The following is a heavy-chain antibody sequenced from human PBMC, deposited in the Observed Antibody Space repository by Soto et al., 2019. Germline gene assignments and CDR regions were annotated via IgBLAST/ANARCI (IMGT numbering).Heavy chain of an antibody. Sequence: GESLKISCKGSGYSFTSYWISWVRQMPGKGLEWMGRIDPSDSYTSYSPSFQGHVTISADKSISTAYLQWSSLKASDTAMYYCARDGGETYYYDRTLNYWGQGTLVTVSS. V-gene: IGHV5-10-1*01. J-gene: IGHJ4*02. CDR2: IDPSDSYT. CDR1: GYSFTSYW. CDR3: ARDGGETYYYDRTLNY. D-gene: IGHD3-22*01.